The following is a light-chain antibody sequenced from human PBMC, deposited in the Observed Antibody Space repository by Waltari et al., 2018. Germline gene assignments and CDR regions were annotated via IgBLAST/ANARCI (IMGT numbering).Light chain of an antibody. CDR2: DAS. V-gene: IGKV1-33*01. J-gene: IGKJ2*01. CDR3: QQYDNLPYT. CDR1: QAIRNY. Sequence: DIQMTQSPYSLSASVGDRVTITCQASQAIRNYLNWYQQKPGKAPKLLIYDASNLETGVPSRFSGSEAGTDFTFTISSLQPEDIATYYCQQYDNLPYTFGQGTKLEIK.